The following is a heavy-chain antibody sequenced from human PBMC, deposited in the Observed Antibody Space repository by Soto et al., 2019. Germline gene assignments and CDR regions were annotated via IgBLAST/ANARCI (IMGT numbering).Heavy chain of an antibody. CDR1: GFTFSNAW. J-gene: IGHJ4*02. CDR2: IKSKTDGGTT. Sequence: EVQLVESGGGLVKPGGSLRLSCAASGFTFSNAWMSWVRQAPGKGLEWVGRIKSKTDGGTTDYAAPVKGRFTISRDDSKNTLYLQINSLKTDDTAVYYCTTLYYYGSGSYLGPLDYWGQGTLVTVSS. CDR3: TTLYYYGSGSYLGPLDY. V-gene: IGHV3-15*01. D-gene: IGHD3-10*01.